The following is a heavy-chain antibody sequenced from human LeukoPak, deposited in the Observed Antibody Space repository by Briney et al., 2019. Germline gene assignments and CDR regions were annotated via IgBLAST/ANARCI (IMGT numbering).Heavy chain of an antibody. D-gene: IGHD2-15*01. J-gene: IGHJ4*02. CDR2: INPNSGVT. CDR1: GYTFTGYY. Sequence: ASVKVSCKASGYTFTGYYMHWVRQAPGQGLEWMGWINPNSGVTNYAQKFQGRVTMTRDTSISTAYMELSRLRSDDTAVYYCAREGYCSGGSCEFDYWGQGTLVTVSS. CDR3: AREGYCSGGSCEFDY. V-gene: IGHV1-2*02.